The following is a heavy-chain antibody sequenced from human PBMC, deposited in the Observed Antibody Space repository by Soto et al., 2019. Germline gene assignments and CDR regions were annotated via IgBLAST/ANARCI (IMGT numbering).Heavy chain of an antibody. Sequence: PGGSLRLSCAASGFTFSSYAMSWVRQAPGKGLEWVSYISSSSGTKYYADSVKGRFTISRDNSKNTLYLQMNSLRAEDTAVYYCARDGCSGSNCLNWFDPWGQGTLVTVSS. CDR1: GFTFSSYA. J-gene: IGHJ5*02. D-gene: IGHD2-15*01. CDR2: ISSSSGTK. CDR3: ARDGCSGSNCLNWFDP. V-gene: IGHV3-48*01.